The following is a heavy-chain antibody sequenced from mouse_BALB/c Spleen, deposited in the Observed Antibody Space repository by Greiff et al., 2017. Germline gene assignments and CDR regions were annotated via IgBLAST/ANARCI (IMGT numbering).Heavy chain of an antibody. D-gene: IGHD1-1*01. J-gene: IGHJ2*01. CDR1: GYSFTGYY. CDR3: ASGLRYPDY. CDR2: ISCYNGAT. V-gene: IGHV1S34*01. Sequence: LVKTGASVKISCKASGYSFTGYYMHWVNQSHGKSLEWIGYISCYNGATSYNQKFKGKATFTVDTSSSTAYMQFNSLTSEDSAVYYCASGLRYPDYWGQGTTLTVSS.